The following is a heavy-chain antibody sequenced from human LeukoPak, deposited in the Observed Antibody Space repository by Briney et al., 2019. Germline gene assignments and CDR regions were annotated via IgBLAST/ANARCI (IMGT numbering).Heavy chain of an antibody. CDR3: ARCLYYYDTTGYHNCFDP. V-gene: IGHV4-4*07. D-gene: IGHD3-22*01. CDR2: IFTSGST. Sequence: SETLSLTCTVSGGSMSSYYWSWIRQPAGKGLEWMGRIFTSGSTTYNPSLKSRVTMSIDTSKNQFSLTLTSVTAADTAVYYCARCLYYYDTTGYHNCFDPWGQGTLVTVSS. J-gene: IGHJ5*02. CDR1: GGSMSSYY.